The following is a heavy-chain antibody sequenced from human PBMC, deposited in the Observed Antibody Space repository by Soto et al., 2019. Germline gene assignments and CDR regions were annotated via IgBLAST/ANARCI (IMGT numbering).Heavy chain of an antibody. Sequence: SETLSLTCTVSGGSINNNYWSWIRQPPGGGLEWIGYIFSNGRPNYNPSLETRVAISVDTSKNQLSLKLRSVTAADTAVYYCARGGDNSPWYYSLWGQGTLVTVSS. CDR3: ARGGDNSPWYYSL. CDR1: GGSINNNY. CDR2: IFSNGRP. D-gene: IGHD3-10*01. V-gene: IGHV4-59*01. J-gene: IGHJ4*02.